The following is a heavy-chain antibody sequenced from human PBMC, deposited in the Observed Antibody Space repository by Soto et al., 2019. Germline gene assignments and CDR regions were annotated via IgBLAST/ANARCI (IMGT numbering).Heavy chain of an antibody. D-gene: IGHD2-21*02. CDR1: GFSVGSNY. V-gene: IGHV3-53*02. J-gene: IGHJ1*01. CDR3: ARDPFSQYSYATSGLLI. Sequence: EVQLVQTGGGLIQPGGSLRLSCVASGFSVGSNYMHWVRLAPGKGLDWVAAIFSSGATYYADSVKGRFTISRDNYKNTVSLQMNNLRPDDTAVYYCARDPFSQYSYATSGLLIWGQGSLVSVSS. CDR2: IFSSGAT.